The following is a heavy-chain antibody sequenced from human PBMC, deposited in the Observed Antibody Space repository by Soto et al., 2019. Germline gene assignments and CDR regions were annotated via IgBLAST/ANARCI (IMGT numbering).Heavy chain of an antibody. Sequence: SETLSLTCTVSGGSISSGGYYWSWIRQHPGQGLEWIGYIYYSGSTYYNPSLKSRVTISVDTSKNQFSLKLSSVTAADTAVYYCARGKQQLALFDYWGQGTLVTVSS. D-gene: IGHD6-13*01. V-gene: IGHV4-31*03. J-gene: IGHJ4*02. CDR1: GGSISSGGYY. CDR2: IYYSGST. CDR3: ARGKQQLALFDY.